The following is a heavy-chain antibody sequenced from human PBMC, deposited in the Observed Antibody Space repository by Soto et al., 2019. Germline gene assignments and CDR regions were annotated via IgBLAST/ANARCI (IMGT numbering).Heavy chain of an antibody. CDR1: GFTFSFYA. J-gene: IGHJ4*02. CDR2: VSFDGSNK. Sequence: PGGSLRLSCAASGFTFSFYAMHWVRRAPGKGLEWVAVVSFDGSNKYYADSVKGRFTTSRDNSKNTLYLQLNSLRAEDTAVYYCARERDSSGYTLLDYWGQGTLVTVSS. CDR3: ARERDSSGYTLLDY. D-gene: IGHD3-22*01. V-gene: IGHV3-30*03.